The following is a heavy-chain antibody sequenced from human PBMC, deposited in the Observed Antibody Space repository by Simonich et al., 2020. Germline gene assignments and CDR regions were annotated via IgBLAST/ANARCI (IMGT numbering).Heavy chain of an antibody. J-gene: IGHJ4*02. Sequence: QVQLQQWGAGLLKPSETLSLTCAVYGGSLSGYYWSWIRQPPGKGLEWMGEINHSGSTNYNPSLKSRVTLSVDTSKNQFSLKLSSVTAADTAVYYCAREGFSGSYYDYWGQGTLVTVSS. D-gene: IGHD1-26*01. CDR3: AREGFSGSYYDY. CDR1: GGSLSGYY. V-gene: IGHV4-34*01. CDR2: INHSGST.